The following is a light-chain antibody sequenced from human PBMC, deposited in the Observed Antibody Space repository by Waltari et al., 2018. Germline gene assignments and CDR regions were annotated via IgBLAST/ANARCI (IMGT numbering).Light chain of an antibody. J-gene: IGKJ4*01. Sequence: DIQITQAPFPPAASVGDRVIITCRASQDISNTLNWYQQKPGSAPRLLIFYSARLKPGVPSRFSGSGSGTEFTLIINSLQPEDFATYYCQQYNDLPLTFGEGTKVEIK. CDR2: YSA. CDR1: QDISNT. V-gene: IGKV1-17*01. CDR3: QQYNDLPLT.